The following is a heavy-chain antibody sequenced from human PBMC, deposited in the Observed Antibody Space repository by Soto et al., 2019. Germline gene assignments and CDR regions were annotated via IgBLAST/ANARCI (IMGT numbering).Heavy chain of an antibody. Sequence: PGGSLRLSCAASGFTFSSYPMNWVRQAPGKGLEWVSAISGGGDFIYYADSVKGRFTISRDNSKSTLFLQLNNLRAEDAAVYYCTTDSYSSITIVRFDYWGHGTLVTVS. D-gene: IGHD2-2*01. CDR1: GFTFSSYP. CDR2: ISGGGDFI. J-gene: IGHJ4*01. V-gene: IGHV3-23*01. CDR3: TTDSYSSITIVRFDY.